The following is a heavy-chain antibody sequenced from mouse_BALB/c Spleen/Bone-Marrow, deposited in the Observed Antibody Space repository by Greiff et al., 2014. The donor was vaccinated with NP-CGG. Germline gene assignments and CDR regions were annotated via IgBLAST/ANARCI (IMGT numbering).Heavy chain of an antibody. Sequence: EVKLQESGAELVRPGALVKLSCKASGFNIKDYYMHWVKQRPEQGLGWIGWIDPENGNTIYDPKFQGKASITPDTSSNTAYLQLSSLTSEDTAVYYCARWDSSGYVGFAYWGQGTLVTVSA. D-gene: IGHD3-2*01. CDR3: ARWDSSGYVGFAY. CDR1: GFNIKDYY. CDR2: IDPENGNT. J-gene: IGHJ3*01. V-gene: IGHV14-1*02.